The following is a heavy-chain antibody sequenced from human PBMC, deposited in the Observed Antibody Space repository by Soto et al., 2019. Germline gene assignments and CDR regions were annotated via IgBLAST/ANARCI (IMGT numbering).Heavy chain of an antibody. D-gene: IGHD3-3*01. CDR2: IYYSGNT. J-gene: IGHJ6*02. CDR3: ARGVYDYWSGYYAGSGLDV. CDR1: GDSMSPFY. V-gene: IGHV4-59*13. Sequence: QAPLRESGPGLVKPSETLSLTCTVSGDSMSPFYWNWIRQSPVKGLEWIGYIYYSGNTNYNPSLKSRVAISVDPSKNQFYLKLSAVTAADTAVYYCARGVYDYWSGYYAGSGLDVWGQGTTVIVSS.